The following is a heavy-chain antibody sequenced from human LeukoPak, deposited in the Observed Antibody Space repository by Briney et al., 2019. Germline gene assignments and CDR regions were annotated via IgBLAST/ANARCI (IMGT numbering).Heavy chain of an antibody. Sequence: QAGGSLRLSCAASGVTFSGYAMSWVRQAPGKGLEWVSAISGSGGRTYYADSVKGRFTISRDNSKNTVYLQMKSLRAEDTAVYYCAKGGRDHGDFFCFDPGGRGPLVTVPS. CDR3: AKGGRDHGDFFCFDP. V-gene: IGHV3-23*01. D-gene: IGHD4-17*01. CDR2: ISGSGGRT. CDR1: GVTFSGYA. J-gene: IGHJ5*02.